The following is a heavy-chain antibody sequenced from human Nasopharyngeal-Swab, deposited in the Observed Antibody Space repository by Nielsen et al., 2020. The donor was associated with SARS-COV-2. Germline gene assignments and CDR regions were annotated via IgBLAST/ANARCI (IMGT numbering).Heavy chain of an antibody. Sequence: VGQMPGRGWGWMGRIDPIDSYTNYSPCFQGYVSISADKSISTAYLQWSSLKASDTAMYYCATSYYYGSGSYYTFSYYYGMDVWGQGTTVTVSS. J-gene: IGHJ6*02. CDR2: IDPIDSYT. D-gene: IGHD3-10*01. V-gene: IGHV5-10-1*01. CDR3: ATSYYYGSGSYYTFSYYYGMDV.